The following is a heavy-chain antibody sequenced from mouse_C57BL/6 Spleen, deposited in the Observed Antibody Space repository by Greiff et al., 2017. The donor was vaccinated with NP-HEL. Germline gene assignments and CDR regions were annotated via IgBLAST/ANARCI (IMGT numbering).Heavy chain of an antibody. J-gene: IGHJ3*01. CDR2: INPYNGDT. D-gene: IGHD2-4*01. CDR3: ARRYDYDEWFAY. CDR1: GYSFTGYF. Sequence: EVQLQQSGPELVKPGDSVKISCKASGYSFTGYFMNWVMQSHGKSLEWIGRINPYNGDTFYNQKFKGKATLTVDKSSSTAHMELRSLTSEASAVYYCARRYDYDEWFAYWGQGTLVTVSA. V-gene: IGHV1-20*01.